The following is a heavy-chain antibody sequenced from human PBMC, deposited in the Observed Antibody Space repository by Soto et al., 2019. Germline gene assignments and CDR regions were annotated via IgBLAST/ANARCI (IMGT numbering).Heavy chain of an antibody. J-gene: IGHJ4*02. Sequence: QVQLVESGGGVVQPGRSLRLSCAASGFTFSSYGMHWVRQAPGKGLEWVAVISYDGSNKYYADSVKGRFTISRDNSKNTLYLQVNSLRAEDTAVYYCAKDRRKVVVAAPFDYWGQGTLVTVSS. CDR2: ISYDGSNK. CDR3: AKDRRKVVVAAPFDY. D-gene: IGHD2-15*01. CDR1: GFTFSSYG. V-gene: IGHV3-30*18.